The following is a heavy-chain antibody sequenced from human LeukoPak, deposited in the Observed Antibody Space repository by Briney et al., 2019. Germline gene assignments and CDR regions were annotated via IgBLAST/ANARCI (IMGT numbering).Heavy chain of an antibody. CDR1: GGPISSYY. J-gene: IGHJ3*02. V-gene: IGHV4-59*01. Sequence: SETLSLTCTVSGGPISSYYWSWILQPPGKGLEWIGYIYYSGSTNYNPSLKSRVTISVDTSKNQFSLKLSSVTAADTAVYYCARAPRFYGAFDIWGQGTMVTVSS. CDR2: IYYSGST. D-gene: IGHD3-3*01. CDR3: ARAPRFYGAFDI.